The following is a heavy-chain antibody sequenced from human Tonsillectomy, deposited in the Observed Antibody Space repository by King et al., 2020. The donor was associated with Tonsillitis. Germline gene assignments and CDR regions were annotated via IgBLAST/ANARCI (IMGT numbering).Heavy chain of an antibody. Sequence: QLVQSGAEVKKPGASVKVSCKASGYTFTGYFMYWVRQAPGQGLEWMGWINPNSGGTNYAQKFQGRVTMARDTSISTGYMELSRLRSDDTAVYYCARVYYDDSSALQTPIRSGMDVWGQGTPVTVSS. CDR2: INPNSGGT. CDR3: ARVYYDDSSALQTPIRSGMDV. V-gene: IGHV1-2*02. D-gene: IGHD3-22*01. CDR1: GYTFTGYF. J-gene: IGHJ6*02.